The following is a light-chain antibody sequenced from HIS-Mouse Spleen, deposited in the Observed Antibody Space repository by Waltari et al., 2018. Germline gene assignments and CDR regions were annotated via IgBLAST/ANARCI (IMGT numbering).Light chain of an antibody. Sequence: QSALTQPASVSGSPGQSITISCTGTSSDVGGYNYVSWYPQHPGKAPKLMIYEVSNRHAGVSNRFAGSKSGNTAALTISGLQAEDEADYYCSSYTSSSTVVFGGGTKLTVL. CDR3: SSYTSSSTVV. J-gene: IGLJ2*01. V-gene: IGLV2-14*01. CDR1: SSDVGGYNY. CDR2: EVS.